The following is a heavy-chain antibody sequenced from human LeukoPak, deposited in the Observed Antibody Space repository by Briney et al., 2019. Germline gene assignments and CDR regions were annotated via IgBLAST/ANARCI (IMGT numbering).Heavy chain of an antibody. CDR2: IWYDGSNK. D-gene: IGHD1-14*01. V-gene: IGHV3-33*01. J-gene: IGHJ4*02. CDR1: GFTFSSYG. CDR3: ARDNPADDFDY. Sequence: GGSLRLSCAASGFTFSSYGMHWVRQAPGKGLEWVAVIWYDGSNKYYADSVKARFTISRDNSKNTLYLQMNSLRAEDTAVYYCARDNPADDFDYWGQGTLVTVSS.